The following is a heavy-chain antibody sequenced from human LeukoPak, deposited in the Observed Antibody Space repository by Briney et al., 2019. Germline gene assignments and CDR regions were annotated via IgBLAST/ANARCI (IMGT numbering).Heavy chain of an antibody. Sequence: PGGSLRLFCGASGFTFSSYSMNWVRQAPGKGLEWVSSISSSSSYIYYADSVKGRFTISTDNATNSLYLQMNRLRAEDTGVYYCARDGNWHTATDYWRGRTLVTVSS. CDR1: GFTFSSYS. CDR3: ARDGNWHTATDY. V-gene: IGHV3-21*01. D-gene: IGHD5-18*01. J-gene: IGHJ4*02. CDR2: ISSSSSYI.